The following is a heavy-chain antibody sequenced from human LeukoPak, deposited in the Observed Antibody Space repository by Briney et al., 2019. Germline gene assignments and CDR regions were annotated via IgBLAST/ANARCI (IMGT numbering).Heavy chain of an antibody. CDR3: ARDNILTGYTFDY. J-gene: IGHJ4*02. CDR2: IYHSGST. D-gene: IGHD3-9*01. Sequence: SETLSLTYTVSGDSISSGYYWGWIRQPPVKGLEWIGSIYHSGSTYYNPSLKSRVIILVDTSKNQFSLKLSSVTAADTAVHYCARDNILTGYTFDYWGQGTLVTVSS. V-gene: IGHV4-38-2*02. CDR1: GDSISSGYY.